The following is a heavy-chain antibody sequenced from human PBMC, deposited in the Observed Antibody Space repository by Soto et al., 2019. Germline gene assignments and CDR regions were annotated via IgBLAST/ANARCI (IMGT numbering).Heavy chain of an antibody. V-gene: IGHV3-30-3*01. D-gene: IGHD2-21*02. J-gene: IGHJ6*02. CDR1: GFTFSSYA. CDR2: ISYDGSNK. Sequence: GGSLRLSCSSSGFTFSSYAMHWVRQAPGKGLEWVAVISYDGSNKYYADSVKGRFTISRDNSKNTLYLQMNSLRAEDTAVYYCARDTSPKCVTPPYCYYYCMDVWGQGTTVTVSS. CDR3: ARDTSPKCVTPPYCYYYCMDV.